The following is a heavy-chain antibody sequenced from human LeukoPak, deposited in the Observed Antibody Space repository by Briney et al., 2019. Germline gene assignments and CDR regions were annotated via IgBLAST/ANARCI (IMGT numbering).Heavy chain of an antibody. V-gene: IGHV3-74*01. CDR3: TRNPDGRNWFDP. D-gene: IGHD1-14*01. CDR1: GSTFSHHW. Sequence: GGSLRLSCAASGSTFSHHWMHWVRQAPGKGLVWVSHISSDESSTTYADSVKGRFTISRDNRKNTLYLQMNSLRVEDTAMYYCTRNPDGRNWFDPWGQGTLVTVSS. J-gene: IGHJ5*02. CDR2: ISSDESST.